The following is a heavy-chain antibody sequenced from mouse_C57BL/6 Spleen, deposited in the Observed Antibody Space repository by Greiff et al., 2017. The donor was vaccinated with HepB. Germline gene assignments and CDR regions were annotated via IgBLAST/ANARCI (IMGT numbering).Heavy chain of an antibody. V-gene: IGHV1-80*01. J-gene: IGHJ2*01. CDR1: GYAFSSYW. CDR2: IYPGDGDT. Sequence: QVQLQQPGAELVKPGASVKISCKASGYAFSSYWMNWVKQRPGKGLEWIGQIYPGDGDTNYNGKFKGKATLTADKSSSTAYMQLSSLTSEDSAVYFCARGEIYYGYDGYWGQGTTLTVSS. D-gene: IGHD2-2*01. CDR3: ARGEIYYGYDGY.